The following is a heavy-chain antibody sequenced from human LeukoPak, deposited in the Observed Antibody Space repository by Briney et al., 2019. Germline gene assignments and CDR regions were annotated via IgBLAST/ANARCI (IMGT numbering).Heavy chain of an antibody. CDR2: IKQDGSEK. J-gene: IGHJ4*02. V-gene: IGHV3-7*01. D-gene: IGHD5-12*01. CDR3: AREVSLGDIVAWAFDY. Sequence: GGSLRLSCAASGFTFSSYWMSWVRQAPGKGLEWVANIKQDGSEKYYVDSVKGRFTISRDNAKNSLYLQMNSLRAEDTAVYYCAREVSLGDIVAWAFDYWGQGTLVTVSS. CDR1: GFTFSSYW.